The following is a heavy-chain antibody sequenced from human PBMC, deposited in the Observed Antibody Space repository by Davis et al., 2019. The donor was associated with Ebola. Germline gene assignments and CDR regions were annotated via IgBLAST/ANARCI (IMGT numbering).Heavy chain of an antibody. D-gene: IGHD2-15*01. V-gene: IGHV4-59*08. CDR3: ARYCSGGNCYSRALDF. J-gene: IGHJ4*02. CDR2: IYYSGST. Sequence: PSETLSLTCTVSGGSISSYYWSWIRQPPGKGLEWIGYIYYSGSTSYNPSLKSRVTISVDTSKNQFSLKLSSVTAADTAVYYCARYCSGGNCYSRALDFWGQGTLVTVSS. CDR1: GGSISSYY.